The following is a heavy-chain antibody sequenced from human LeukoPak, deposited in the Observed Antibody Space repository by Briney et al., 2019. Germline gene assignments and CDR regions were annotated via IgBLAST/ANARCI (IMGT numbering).Heavy chain of an antibody. D-gene: IGHD6-13*01. J-gene: IGHJ4*02. CDR2: IRSKAYGGTT. CDR1: GFTFGDYA. Sequence: GGSLRLSCTASGFTFGDYAMSWVRQAPGKGLEWVGFIRSKAYGGTTEYAASVKGRFTISRDDSKSIAYLQMNSLKTEDTAVYYCTRDQFGLKRQQLVAANYYWGQGTLVTVSS. CDR3: TRDQFGLKRQQLVAANYY. V-gene: IGHV3-49*04.